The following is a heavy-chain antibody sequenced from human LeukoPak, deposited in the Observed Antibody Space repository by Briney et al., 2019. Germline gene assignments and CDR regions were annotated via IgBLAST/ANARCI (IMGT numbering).Heavy chain of an antibody. V-gene: IGHV4-59*01. D-gene: IGHD3-16*02. CDR2: IYYSGSA. J-gene: IGHJ5*02. CDR3: ARGAPRDYIWGSYRYDWFDP. Sequence: SETLSLTCTVSGCSISSYYWSWLRQPPGKGLEWIGYIYYSGSANYNPSLKSRVTISVDTSKNQFSLKLSSVTAADTAVYYCARGAPRDYIWGSYRYDWFDPWGQGTLVTVSS. CDR1: GCSISSYY.